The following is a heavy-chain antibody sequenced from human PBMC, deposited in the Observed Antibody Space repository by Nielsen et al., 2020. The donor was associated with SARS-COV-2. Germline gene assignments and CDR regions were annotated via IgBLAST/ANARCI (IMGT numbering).Heavy chain of an antibody. Sequence: SETLSLTCTVSGGSISSGGYYWSWIRQPPGKGLEWIGYIYYSGSTNYNPSLKSRVTISVDTSKNQFSLKLSSVTAADTAVYYCARDSRAGSVDYWGQGTLVTVSS. CDR1: GGSISSGGYY. CDR2: IYYSGST. J-gene: IGHJ4*02. D-gene: IGHD6-19*01. CDR3: ARDSRAGSVDY. V-gene: IGHV4-61*08.